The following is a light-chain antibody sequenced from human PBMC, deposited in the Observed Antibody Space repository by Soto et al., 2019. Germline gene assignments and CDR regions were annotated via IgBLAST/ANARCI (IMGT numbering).Light chain of an antibody. CDR2: LEGSGSY. CDR3: ETWDSNTRV. Sequence: QSVLTQSSSASASLGSSVTLTCTLSSGHSNYNISLHQQQPRKAPRYLMKLEGSGSYHKGSVVPDRFSGSSSGADRYLTISILQVEDEADYYCETWDSNTRVFGGGTKLTVL. CDR1: SGHSNYN. V-gene: IGLV4-60*02. J-gene: IGLJ3*02.